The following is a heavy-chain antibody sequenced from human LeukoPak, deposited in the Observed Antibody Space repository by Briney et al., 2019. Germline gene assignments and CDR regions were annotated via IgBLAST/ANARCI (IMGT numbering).Heavy chain of an antibody. J-gene: IGHJ5*02. CDR2: IYYSGST. V-gene: IGHV4-59*08. Sequence: KPSETPSLTCTVSGGSISSYYWSWIRQPPGKGLEWIGYIYYSGSTNYNPSLKSRVTISVDTSKNQFSLKLSSVTAADTAVYYCARQGDSSSWYRENWFDPWGQGTLVTVSS. CDR1: GGSISSYY. CDR3: ARQGDSSSWYRENWFDP. D-gene: IGHD6-13*01.